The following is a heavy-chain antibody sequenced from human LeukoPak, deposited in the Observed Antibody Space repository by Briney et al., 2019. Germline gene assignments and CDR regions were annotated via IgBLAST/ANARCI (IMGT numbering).Heavy chain of an antibody. CDR1: GGSISSSSYY. Sequence: SETLSLTCTVSGGSISSSSYYWGWIRQPPGKGLEWIGSIYYSGSTYYNPSLKSRVTISVDTSKNQFSLKLSSVTAADTAVYYCERVGAAADNWFDPWGQGTLVTVSS. CDR2: IYYSGST. J-gene: IGHJ5*02. CDR3: ERVGAAADNWFDP. D-gene: IGHD6-13*01. V-gene: IGHV4-39*07.